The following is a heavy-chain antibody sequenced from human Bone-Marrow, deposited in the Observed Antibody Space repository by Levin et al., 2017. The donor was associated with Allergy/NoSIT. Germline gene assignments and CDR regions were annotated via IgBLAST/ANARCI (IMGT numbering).Heavy chain of an antibody. CDR1: GASMSAYY. CDR2: IYHSGTT. V-gene: IGHV4-59*01. J-gene: IGHJ4*02. CDR3: ATTGDAENAMDY. D-gene: IGHD1-1*01. Sequence: GSLRLSCTVSGASMSAYYWNWIRQSPGKRLEWIGYIYHSGTTDYNPSLKSRVTISIDTSKKQFSLKLSSVTAADTAVYYCATTGDAENAMDYWGQGTLVTVSS.